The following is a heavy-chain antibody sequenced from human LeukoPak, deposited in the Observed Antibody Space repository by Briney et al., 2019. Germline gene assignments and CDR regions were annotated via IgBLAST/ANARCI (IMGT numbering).Heavy chain of an antibody. CDR3: ARGAIAAAYFDY. V-gene: IGHV1-46*01. D-gene: IGHD6-13*01. CDR2: INPTGDST. Sequence: ASVKVSCKASGYTSTSYYMHWVRQAPGQGLEWMGVINPTGDSTSYAQKFQGRVTVTRDTSTSTVYVELSSLRSEDTAVYYCARGAIAAAYFDYWGQGTLVTVSS. J-gene: IGHJ4*02. CDR1: GYTSTSYY.